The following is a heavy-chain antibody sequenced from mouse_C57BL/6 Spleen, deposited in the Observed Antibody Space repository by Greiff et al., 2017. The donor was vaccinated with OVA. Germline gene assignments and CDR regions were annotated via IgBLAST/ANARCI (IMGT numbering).Heavy chain of an antibody. V-gene: IGHV1-76*01. CDR2: IYPGSGNT. CDR3: ARGAAQATFYAMDY. Sequence: QVQLQQSGAELVRPGASVKLSCKASGYTFTDYYINWVKQRPGQGLEWIARIYPGSGNTYYNEKFKGKATLTAEKSSSTAYMQLSSLTSEDSAVYFCARGAAQATFYAMDYWGQGTSVTVSS. CDR1: GYTFTDYY. J-gene: IGHJ4*01. D-gene: IGHD3-2*02.